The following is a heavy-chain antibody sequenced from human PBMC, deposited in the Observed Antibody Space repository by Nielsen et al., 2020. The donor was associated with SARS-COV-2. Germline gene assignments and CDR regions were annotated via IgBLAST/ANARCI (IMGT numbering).Heavy chain of an antibody. Sequence: GESLKISCAASGFTFSSYGMHWVRQAPGKGLEWVANIKQDGSEKYYVDSVKGRFTTSRDNAKNSLYLQMNSLRAEDTAVYYCTKGAQLGDFWGQGTLVTVSS. CDR2: IKQDGSEK. CDR3: TKGAQLGDF. V-gene: IGHV3-7*01. D-gene: IGHD6-13*01. CDR1: GFTFSSYG. J-gene: IGHJ4*02.